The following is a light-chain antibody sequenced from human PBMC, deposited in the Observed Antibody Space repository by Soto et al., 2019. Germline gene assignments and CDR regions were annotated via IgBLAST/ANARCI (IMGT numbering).Light chain of an antibody. V-gene: IGLV2-11*01. CDR3: QAYDYSLTAFV. Sequence: QSALTQPRSVSGSPGQSVTISCTGTSSDVGRYEYVSWYQQHPGKAPKLIIYDVTERPSGVPERFSGSKSGTSASLAITGLQAEDEADYYCQAYDYSLTAFVFGGGTKLTVL. CDR2: DVT. CDR1: SSDVGRYEY. J-gene: IGLJ3*02.